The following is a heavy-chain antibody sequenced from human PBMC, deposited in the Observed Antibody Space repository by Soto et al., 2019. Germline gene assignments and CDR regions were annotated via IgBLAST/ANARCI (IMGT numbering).Heavy chain of an antibody. CDR3: AKEMWGWGYDIFGVDSSFVH. CDR2: ISNIGGQT. J-gene: IGHJ4*02. CDR1: GFTFENYA. Sequence: EVHLLQSGGGLVQPGGSLRLSCEVSGFTFENYAMNWVRRAPGKGLEWVSSISNIGGQTYYADSVKGRFTISRDMSKKWVHLRMNNLRADDSGVYFCAKEMWGWGYDIFGVDSSFVHWGQGTPVTVSS. D-gene: IGHD3-9*01. V-gene: IGHV3-23*01.